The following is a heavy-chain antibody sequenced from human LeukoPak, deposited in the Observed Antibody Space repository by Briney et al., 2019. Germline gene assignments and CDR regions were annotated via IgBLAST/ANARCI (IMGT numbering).Heavy chain of an antibody. V-gene: IGHV3-23*01. J-gene: IGHJ4*02. CDR2: ISGSGSYT. CDR3: AKRRYDSSGHFDS. CDR1: GFTVSDYS. Sequence: GGSLRLSCAASGFTVSDYSMSWFRQAPGKGLNWFSAISGSGSYTDYADSVKGRFTISKDNSKNTLYMRVSSLRAEDTAVYYCAKRRYDSSGHFDSWGQGTLVTVSS. D-gene: IGHD3-22*01.